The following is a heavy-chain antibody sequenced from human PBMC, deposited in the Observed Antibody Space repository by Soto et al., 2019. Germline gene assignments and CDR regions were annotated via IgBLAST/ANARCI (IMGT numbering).Heavy chain of an antibody. D-gene: IGHD3-3*01. V-gene: IGHV3-21*01. Sequence: GGSLRLSCAASGFTFSSYSVNWVRQAPGKGLEWVSSISSSSYIYYADSVKGRFTISRDNAKNSLYLQMNSLRAEDTAVYYCARVTEGVSSGSSPSYYYYGMDVWGQGTTVTVSS. CDR1: GFTFSSYS. CDR2: ISSSSYI. J-gene: IGHJ6*02. CDR3: ARVTEGVSSGSSPSYYYYGMDV.